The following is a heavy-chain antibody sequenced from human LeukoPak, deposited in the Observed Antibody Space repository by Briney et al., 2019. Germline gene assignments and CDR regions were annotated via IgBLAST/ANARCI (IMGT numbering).Heavy chain of an antibody. CDR1: GYSFTTYW. CDR2: IYPGDSDT. D-gene: IGHD4-23*01. V-gene: IGHV5-51*01. CDR3: ARATTVVTPLYFDY. Sequence: GESLKISCKGSGYSFTTYWIAWVRQMPGKGLEWMGIIYPGDSDTRYNPSFQGQVTISADKSISTAYLQWSSLKASDTAMYYCARATTVVTPLYFDYWGQGTLVTVSS. J-gene: IGHJ4*02.